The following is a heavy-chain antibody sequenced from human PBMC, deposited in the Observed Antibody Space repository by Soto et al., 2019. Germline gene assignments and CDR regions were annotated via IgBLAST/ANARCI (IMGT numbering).Heavy chain of an antibody. D-gene: IGHD3-10*01. J-gene: IGHJ4*02. V-gene: IGHV1-69*13. Sequence: SVKVSCKASGGTFSSYAISWVRQAPGQGLEWMGGIIPIFGTANYAQKFQGRVTITADESTSTAYMELSSLRSEDTAVYYCARESITMVRGVISPFHFDYWGQGTLVTVSS. CDR1: GGTFSSYA. CDR2: IIPIFGTA. CDR3: ARESITMVRGVISPFHFDY.